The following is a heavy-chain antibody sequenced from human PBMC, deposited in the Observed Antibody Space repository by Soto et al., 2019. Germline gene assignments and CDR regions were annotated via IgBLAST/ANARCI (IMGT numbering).Heavy chain of an antibody. CDR3: ARTAHYHDSSVVGAFDI. D-gene: IGHD3-22*01. CDR2: TYYRSKWYN. CDR1: GDSVSSNSAA. Sequence: PSQTLSLTCAISGDSVSSNSAAWNWIRQSPSRGLEWLGRTYYRSKWYNDYAVSVKSRITINPDTSKNQFSLQLNSVTAADTAVYYCARTAHYHDSSVVGAFDIWCQGTMVTVSS. V-gene: IGHV6-1*01. J-gene: IGHJ3*02.